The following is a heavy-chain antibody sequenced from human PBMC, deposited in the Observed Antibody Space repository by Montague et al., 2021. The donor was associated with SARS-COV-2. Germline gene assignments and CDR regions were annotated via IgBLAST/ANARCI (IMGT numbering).Heavy chain of an antibody. Sequence: SETLSLTCAVSGGSIKTYIWWSWVRQAPGKGLEWLGETLHSGTANYNPSLKSRVTISVDKSRNEFSLKLSSLTAADTAVYFCAKDVSLSVAALDSWGQGTLVTVSS. D-gene: IGHD6-19*01. CDR3: AKDVSLSVAALDS. J-gene: IGHJ4*02. V-gene: IGHV4-4*02. CDR2: TLHSGTA. CDR1: GGSIKTYIW.